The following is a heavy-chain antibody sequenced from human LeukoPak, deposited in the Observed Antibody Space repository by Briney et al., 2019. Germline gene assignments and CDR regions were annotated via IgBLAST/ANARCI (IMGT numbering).Heavy chain of an antibody. V-gene: IGHV3-21*01. Sequence: GGSLRLSCAASGFTFSSYSMNWVRQAPGKGLEWVSSISSSSSYIYYADSVKGRFTISRDNAKNSLYLQMNSLRAEDTAVYYCAMWVDSSGYYFFDYWGQGTLVTVSS. J-gene: IGHJ4*02. CDR2: ISSSSSYI. CDR1: GFTFSSYS. CDR3: AMWVDSSGYYFFDY. D-gene: IGHD3-22*01.